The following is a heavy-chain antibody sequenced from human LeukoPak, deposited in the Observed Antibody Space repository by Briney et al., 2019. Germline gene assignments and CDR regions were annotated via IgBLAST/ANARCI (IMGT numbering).Heavy chain of an antibody. CDR3: ARVLQNYYHLDV. CDR1: GVSINSHY. Sequence: SETLSLTCTVSGVSINSHYWSWIRQPPGKGLEWIGFIYDSGSANYKSSLESRVTMTVDASKNQFSLKLNSVTAADTAVYYCARVLQNYYHLDVWGKGTTVTVSS. D-gene: IGHD3-3*01. J-gene: IGHJ6*03. CDR2: IYDSGSA. V-gene: IGHV4-59*11.